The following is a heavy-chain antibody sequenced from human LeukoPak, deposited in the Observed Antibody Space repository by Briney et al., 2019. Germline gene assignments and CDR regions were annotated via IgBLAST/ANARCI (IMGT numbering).Heavy chain of an antibody. J-gene: IGHJ4*02. CDR3: AKDLPCYYDSSGYSFFDY. Sequence: PGGSLRLSCAASGFTFSSYAMSWVRQAPGKGLEWVSAISGSGGSTYYADSVKGRFTISRDNSKNTLYLQMNSLRAEDTAVYYCAKDLPCYYDSSGYSFFDYWGQGTLVTVSS. CDR1: GFTFSSYA. D-gene: IGHD3-22*01. CDR2: ISGSGGST. V-gene: IGHV3-23*01.